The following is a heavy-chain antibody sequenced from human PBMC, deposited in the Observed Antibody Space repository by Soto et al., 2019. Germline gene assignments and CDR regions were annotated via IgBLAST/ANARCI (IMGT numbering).Heavy chain of an antibody. V-gene: IGHV5-10-1*01. CDR2: IDPSDSYT. D-gene: IGHD4-4*01. CDR1: GYSFTSYW. CDR3: ARLNSNNDYYYYGMDV. J-gene: IGHJ6*02. Sequence: GECLESSGKGSGYSFTSYWISWVRQMPGKGLEWMGRIDPSDSYTNYSPSFQGHVTISADKSISTAYLQWSSLKASDTAMYYCARLNSNNDYYYYGMDVWGQGTTVTVSS.